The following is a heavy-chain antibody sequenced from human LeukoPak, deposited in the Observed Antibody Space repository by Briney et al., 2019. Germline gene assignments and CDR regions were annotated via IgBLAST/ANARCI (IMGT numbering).Heavy chain of an antibody. CDR2: FDPGNGEI. J-gene: IGHJ4*02. CDR3: AAGGLYDLLPY. V-gene: IGHV1-24*01. CDR1: GHTLTDLT. Sequence: GASVKVSCKVSGHTLTDLTMHWVRQAPGKGLEWMGGFDPGNGEIIYAQKFQGRVTMTEDASTDTAYMELSSLTSEDTAVYYCAAGGLYDLLPYWGQGTLDTVSS. D-gene: IGHD3-3*01.